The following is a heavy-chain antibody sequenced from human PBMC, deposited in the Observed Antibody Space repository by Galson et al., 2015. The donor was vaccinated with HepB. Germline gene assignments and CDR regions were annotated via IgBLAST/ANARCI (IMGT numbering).Heavy chain of an antibody. D-gene: IGHD6-6*01. Sequence: SLRLSCAASGFTFSSYSMNWVRQAPGKGLEWVSSISSSSSYIYYADSVKGRFTISRDNAKNSLYLQMNGLRAEDTAVYYCARALAVGSSSPVYWGQGTLVTVSS. J-gene: IGHJ4*02. CDR3: ARALAVGSSSPVY. CDR1: GFTFSSYS. V-gene: IGHV3-21*01. CDR2: ISSSSSYI.